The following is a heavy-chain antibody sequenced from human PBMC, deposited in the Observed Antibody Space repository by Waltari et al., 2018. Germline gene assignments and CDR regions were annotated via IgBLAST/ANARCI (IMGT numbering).Heavy chain of an antibody. Sequence: EVQLVESGGVVVQPGRSLRLSCAASGFSFDAYTMHWVRHAPGKSLEWVSLITGDGGSIFYADSVKGRFSISRDNSKDSLYLQMNSLRNEDTALYYCAKEGRTSSHFDYWGQGTLVTVSS. CDR3: AKEGRTSSHFDY. CDR1: GFSFDAYT. V-gene: IGHV3-43*01. J-gene: IGHJ4*02. CDR2: ITGDGGSI.